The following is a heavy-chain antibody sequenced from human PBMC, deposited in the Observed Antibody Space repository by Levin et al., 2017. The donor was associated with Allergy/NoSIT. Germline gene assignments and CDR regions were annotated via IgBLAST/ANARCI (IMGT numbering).Heavy chain of an antibody. CDR1: KFTFDDYA. V-gene: IGHV3-9*01. CDR3: AKGDCSGGTCDFDY. CDR2: ISWNSGSI. Sequence: SGGSLRLSCAASKFTFDDYAMHWVRQAPGKGLEWVSGISWNSGSIGYADSVKGRFTISRDNAKNSLYLQMNSLRAEDTALYYCAKGDCSGGTCDFDYWGQGTLVTVSS. J-gene: IGHJ4*02. D-gene: IGHD2-15*01.